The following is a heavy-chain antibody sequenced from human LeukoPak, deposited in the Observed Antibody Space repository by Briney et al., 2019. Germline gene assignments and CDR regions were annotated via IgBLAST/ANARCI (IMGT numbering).Heavy chain of an antibody. CDR3: ARHAVGAYYNWNDKRGWFDP. CDR2: IYYSGST. Sequence: SGTLSLTCAVSGGSISSSYYWSWIRQPPGKGLEWIGYIYYSGSTNYNPSLKSRVTISVDTSKNQFSLKLSSVTAADTAVYYCARHAVGAYYNWNDKRGWFDPWGQGTLVTVSS. J-gene: IGHJ5*02. D-gene: IGHD1-20*01. CDR1: GGSISSSYY. V-gene: IGHV4-59*08.